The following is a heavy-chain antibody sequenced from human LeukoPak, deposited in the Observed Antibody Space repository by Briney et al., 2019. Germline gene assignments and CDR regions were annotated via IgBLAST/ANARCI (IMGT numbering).Heavy chain of an antibody. D-gene: IGHD5/OR15-5a*01. Sequence: PGGSLRLSCAASGFTLSYYYMSWIRQAPGKGLEWISYISTSDSTIYYADSVKGRFTISRDNAKNSLYLQMNSLRAEDTAVYYCARVFSVGGDYFDYWGQGTLVTVSS. CDR2: ISTSDSTI. V-gene: IGHV3-11*01. CDR3: ARVFSVGGDYFDY. J-gene: IGHJ4*02. CDR1: GFTLSYYY.